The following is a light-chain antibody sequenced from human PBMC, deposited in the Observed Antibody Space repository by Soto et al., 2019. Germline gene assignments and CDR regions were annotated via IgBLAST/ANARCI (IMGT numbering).Light chain of an antibody. CDR1: QSVSSSY. CDR3: QQRSNGPHIT. J-gene: IGKJ5*01. CDR2: GAS. V-gene: IGKV3D-20*02. Sequence: EIVFTQSPSTLSLSPWGRATLSCRAIQSVSSSYLAWYQQKPGQAPRVLISGASSRATGIPDRFSGSGSGTDFTITISRMEPEDFAVYYCQQRSNGPHITFGQGTRLEIK.